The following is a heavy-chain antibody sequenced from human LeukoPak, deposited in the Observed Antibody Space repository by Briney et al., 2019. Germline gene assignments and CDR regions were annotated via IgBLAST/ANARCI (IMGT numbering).Heavy chain of an antibody. J-gene: IGHJ3*02. D-gene: IGHD3-22*01. CDR1: AFAFSNYV. Sequence: GGSLRLSCPASAFAFSNYVMSWVRQAPGKGLEWVSTISASGERTYHADSVRGRFTISRDNSKNTLHLQMNSLRADDTAVYYCAKAGPGTMTFDAFDIWGQGTVVIVSS. CDR2: ISASGERT. CDR3: AKAGPGTMTFDAFDI. V-gene: IGHV3-23*01.